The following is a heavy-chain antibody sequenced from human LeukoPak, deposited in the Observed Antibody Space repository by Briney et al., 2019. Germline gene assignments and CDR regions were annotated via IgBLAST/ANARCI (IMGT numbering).Heavy chain of an antibody. CDR2: ITSSGSGV. J-gene: IGHJ4*02. D-gene: IGHD6-13*01. V-gene: IGHV3-48*03. CDR1: GFTFSTYE. CDR3: ARTPSSSSSWH. Sequence: PGGSLRLSCAASGFTFSTYEMNWVRRAPGKGLEWLSYITSSGSGVHYADSVKGRFTISRDNAENSLYLQMNNLRADDTAVYYCARTPSSSSSWHWGRGTLVTVSS.